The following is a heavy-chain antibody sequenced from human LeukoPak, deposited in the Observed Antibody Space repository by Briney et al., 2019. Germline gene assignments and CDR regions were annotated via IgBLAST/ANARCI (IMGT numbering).Heavy chain of an antibody. CDR1: GGSISSYY. J-gene: IGHJ6*02. CDR2: IYYSGST. CDR3: AGCYSFYYYGMDV. V-gene: IGHV4-59*01. D-gene: IGHD2-15*01. Sequence: SETLSLTCTVSGGSISSYYWSWIRQPPGKGLEWIGYIYYSGSTNYNPSLKSRVTILVDTSKNQFSLKLSSVTAADTAVYYCAGCYSFYYYGMDVWGQGTTVAVSS.